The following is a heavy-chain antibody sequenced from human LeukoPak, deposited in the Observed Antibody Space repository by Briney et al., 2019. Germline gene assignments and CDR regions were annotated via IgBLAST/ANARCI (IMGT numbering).Heavy chain of an antibody. CDR2: IKSKTDGGTT. Sequence: PGGSLRLSCAASGFTFSNAWMSWVRQAPGKGLEWVGRIKSKTDGGTTDYAAPVKGRFTISRDDSKNTLYLQMNSLKTEDTAVYYCTTGGDGDCDFWRAPSLPYGMDVWGQGTTVTVSS. J-gene: IGHJ6*02. D-gene: IGHD3-3*01. V-gene: IGHV3-15*01. CDR3: TTGGDGDCDFWRAPSLPYGMDV. CDR1: GFTFSNAW.